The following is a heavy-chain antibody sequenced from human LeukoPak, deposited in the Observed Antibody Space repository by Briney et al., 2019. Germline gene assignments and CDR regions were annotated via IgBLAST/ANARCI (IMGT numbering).Heavy chain of an antibody. D-gene: IGHD3-9*01. CDR3: ARLDANNYYYYMDF. V-gene: IGHV4-59*08. CDR1: GVSISSCF. Sequence: SETLSLTCTVSGVSISSCFWSWIRQPPGKGLEWIGYIYYTGTTNYNSSLKSRVTISADTSKNQFSLKLSSVTAADTAVYYWARLDANNYYYYMDFWGKGTTVTVSS. CDR2: IYYTGTT. J-gene: IGHJ6*03.